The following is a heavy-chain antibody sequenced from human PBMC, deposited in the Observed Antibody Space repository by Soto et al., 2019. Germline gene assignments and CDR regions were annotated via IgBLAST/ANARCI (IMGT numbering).Heavy chain of an antibody. CDR2: INPNSGGT. CDR3: ARDTHYYDSSGYSRRYYYGMDV. J-gene: IGHJ6*02. Sequence: ASVKVSCKASGYTFTSYHMHWVRQAPGQGLEWMGVINPNSGGTNYAQKFQGRVTMTRDTSISTAYMELSRLRSDDTAVYYCARDTHYYDSSGYSRRYYYGMDVWGQGTTVTVSS. CDR1: GYTFTSYH. V-gene: IGHV1-2*02. D-gene: IGHD3-22*01.